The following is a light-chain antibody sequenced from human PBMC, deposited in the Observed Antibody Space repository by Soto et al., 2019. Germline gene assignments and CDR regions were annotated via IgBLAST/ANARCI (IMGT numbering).Light chain of an antibody. J-gene: IGLJ1*01. CDR1: NNL. CDR3: CAYVGALSYV. CDR2: EGT. Sequence: QSALTQPASVSGSPGQSITISCTGTNNLVSWYQQHPGKAPKVVLYEGTKRPSGVSNRFSGSNSGSTASLTISGLQAEDEAHYFCCAYVGALSYVFGPGTKATVL. V-gene: IGLV2-23*01.